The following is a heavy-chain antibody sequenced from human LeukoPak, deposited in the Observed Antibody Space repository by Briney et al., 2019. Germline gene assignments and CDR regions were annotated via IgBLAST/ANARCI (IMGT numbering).Heavy chain of an antibody. CDR3: ARERDGYNPLDS. V-gene: IGHV3-11*06. J-gene: IGHJ4*02. Sequence: GGSLRLSCAASGFTFRDYGMSWVRQAPGKGLEWVSSINNAGVNTHYADSVKGRFTISRDTPKNSLYLQMNSLRAEDTAVYYCARERDGYNPLDSWGQGTLVTVSS. CDR1: GFTFRDYG. CDR2: INNAGVNT. D-gene: IGHD5-24*01.